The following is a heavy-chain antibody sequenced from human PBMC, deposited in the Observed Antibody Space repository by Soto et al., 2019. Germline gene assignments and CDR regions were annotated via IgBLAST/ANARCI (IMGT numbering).Heavy chain of an antibody. CDR2: IYYSGST. CDR3: ARQQWLVLNAFDI. J-gene: IGHJ3*02. V-gene: IGHV4-59*01. D-gene: IGHD6-19*01. CDR1: GGSISSYY. Sequence: QVQLQESGPGLVKPSETLSLTCTVSGGSISSYYWSWIRQPPGKGLEWIGYIYYSGSTNYNPSLKSRVPISVDTSKNPFSLKLSSVTAEDTAVYYCARQQWLVLNAFDIWGQGTMVTVSS.